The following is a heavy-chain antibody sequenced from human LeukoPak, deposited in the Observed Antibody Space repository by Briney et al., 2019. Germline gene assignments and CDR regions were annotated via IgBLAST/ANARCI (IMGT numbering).Heavy chain of an antibody. CDR1: GFTFSSYG. CDR2: IRYDGSNK. V-gene: IGHV3-30*02. J-gene: IGHJ4*02. CDR3: AKDKDTYYYGSGSYTGGPFDY. Sequence: GGSLRLSCAASGFTFSSYGMHWVRQAPGKGLEWVAFIRYDGSNKYYADSVKGRFTISRDNSKNTLYLQMNSLRAEDTAVYYCAKDKDTYYYGSGSYTGGPFDYWGQGTLVTVSS. D-gene: IGHD3-10*01.